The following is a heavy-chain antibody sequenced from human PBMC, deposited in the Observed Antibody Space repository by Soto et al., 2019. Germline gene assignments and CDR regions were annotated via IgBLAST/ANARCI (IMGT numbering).Heavy chain of an antibody. Sequence: VQLVQSGAEVKSPGASVKVSCRSSGYSFTTYGFSWVRQAPGRGLEWMGYISGYGGITHYAEKFRGRVIMTTDTSTTTAYLDLRSLRSDDTAVYYCATYYTGSGSYYRFDSCGQGTLVTVSS. CDR3: ATYYTGSGSYYRFDS. V-gene: IGHV1-18*01. D-gene: IGHD3-10*01. CDR1: GYSFTTYG. J-gene: IGHJ4*02. CDR2: ISGYGGIT.